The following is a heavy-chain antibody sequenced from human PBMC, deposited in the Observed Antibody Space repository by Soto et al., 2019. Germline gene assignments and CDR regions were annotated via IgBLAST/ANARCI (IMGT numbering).Heavy chain of an antibody. CDR1: GYTFTSYA. Sequence: EASVKVSCKASGYTFTSYAMHWVRQAPGQRLEWMGWINAGNGNTKYSQKFQGRVTITRDTSASTAYMELSSLRSEDTSLYYCARVYSSGWYFSAFDIWGQGTMVT. CDR3: ARVYSSGWYFSAFDI. D-gene: IGHD6-19*01. J-gene: IGHJ3*02. CDR2: INAGNGNT. V-gene: IGHV1-3*01.